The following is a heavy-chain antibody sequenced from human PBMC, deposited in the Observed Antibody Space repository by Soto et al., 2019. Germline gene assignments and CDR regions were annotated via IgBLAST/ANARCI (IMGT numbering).Heavy chain of an antibody. J-gene: IGHJ5*02. D-gene: IGHD6-19*01. CDR1: GYTFTSYA. Sequence: ASVMVSCKASGYTFTSYAMHWVRQAPGQRLEWMGWINAGNGNTKYSQKFQGRVTITRDTSASTAYMELSSLRSEDTAVYYCATSSGWPYNWFDPWGQGTLVTVSS. CDR2: INAGNGNT. CDR3: ATSSGWPYNWFDP. V-gene: IGHV1-3*01.